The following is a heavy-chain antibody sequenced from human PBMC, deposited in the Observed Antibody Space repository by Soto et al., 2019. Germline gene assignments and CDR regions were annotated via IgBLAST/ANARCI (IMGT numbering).Heavy chain of an antibody. CDR1: GGTFSSYA. CDR2: IIPIFGTA. D-gene: IGHD5-12*01. J-gene: IGHJ6*02. V-gene: IGHV1-69*13. Sequence: GASVKVSCKASGGTFSSYAISWVRQAPGQGLEWMGGIIPIFGTANYAQKFQGRVTITADESTSTAYMELSSLRSEDTAVYYCARLIVATRLAYYYYYGMDVWGQGTTVTVSS. CDR3: ARLIVATRLAYYYYYGMDV.